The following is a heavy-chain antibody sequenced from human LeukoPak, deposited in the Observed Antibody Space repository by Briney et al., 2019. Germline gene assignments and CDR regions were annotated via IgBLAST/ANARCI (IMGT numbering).Heavy chain of an antibody. CDR1: GFTFDDHG. D-gene: IGHD6-19*01. V-gene: IGHV3-20*04. CDR2: INWNGGST. Sequence: GWALPLSCLATGFTFDDHGISWVRQVRGKGGEGVAGINWNGGSTGYADSVKGRFTISRDNAKNSLYLQMNSLRAEDTALYYGAAGDRNGWYFDYWGQGTLVTVSS. CDR3: AAGDRNGWYFDY. J-gene: IGHJ4*02.